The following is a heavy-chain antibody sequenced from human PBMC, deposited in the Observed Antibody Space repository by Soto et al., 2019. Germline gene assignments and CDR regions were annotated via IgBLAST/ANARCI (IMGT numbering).Heavy chain of an antibody. D-gene: IGHD2-15*01. CDR1: GGSFSGYY. Sequence: SETLSLTCAVYGGSFSGYYWSWIRQSPGKGLQWIGEINHSGTSNYNPSLKSRVTISVDTSKNQFSLKLRSVTAADTAVYYCARGPLGYCSGGICYSDFYYYGMDVWCQGTTVTASS. J-gene: IGHJ6*02. CDR3: ARGPLGYCSGGICYSDFYYYGMDV. V-gene: IGHV4-34*01. CDR2: INHSGTS.